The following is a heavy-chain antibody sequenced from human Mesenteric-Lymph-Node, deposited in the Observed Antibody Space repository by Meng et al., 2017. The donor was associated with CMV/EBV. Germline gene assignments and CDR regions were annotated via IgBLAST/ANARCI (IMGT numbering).Heavy chain of an antibody. CDR1: GGSLSSGTYY. CDR2: IYHSGST. J-gene: IGHJ4*02. V-gene: IGHV4-39*07. D-gene: IGHD3-22*01. CDR3: ARNIWGSSGYWSYDY. Sequence: GSLRLSCTVSGGSLSSGTYYWGWVRQPPGKGLEWIGSIYHSGSTYYNPSLRGRVTISVDTSKNQFSLKMSPVAAADTAVYYCARNIWGSSGYWSYDYWGQGTLVTVSS.